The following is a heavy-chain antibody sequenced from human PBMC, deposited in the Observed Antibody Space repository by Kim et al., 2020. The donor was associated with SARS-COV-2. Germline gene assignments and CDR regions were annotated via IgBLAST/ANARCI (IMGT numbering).Heavy chain of an antibody. J-gene: IGHJ6*02. CDR3: ASLDNHSGSYWGYYYYGMDV. CDR2: INPNSGGT. D-gene: IGHD1-26*01. Sequence: ASVKVSCKASGYTFTGYYMHWVRQAPGQGLEWMGWINPNSGGTNYAQKFQGRVTMTRDTSISTAYMELSRLRSDDTAVYYCASLDNHSGSYWGYYYYGMDVWGQGTTVTVSS. CDR1: GYTFTGYY. V-gene: IGHV1-2*02.